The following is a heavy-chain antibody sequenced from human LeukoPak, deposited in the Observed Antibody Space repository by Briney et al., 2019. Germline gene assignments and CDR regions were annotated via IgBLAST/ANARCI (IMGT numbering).Heavy chain of an antibody. D-gene: IGHD1-14*01. CDR1: GFTFSTSA. J-gene: IGHJ4*02. V-gene: IGHV3-23*01. Sequence: GSLRLSCSASGFTFSTSAMSWVRQAPGKGLEWVSGISGSGDSTYYVDSVKGRFTISRDNLKSTLYLHMNSLRAEDTAIYYCAKQRSEVPVAASNYWGQGTLVTVSS. CDR3: AKQRSEVPVAASNY. CDR2: ISGSGDST.